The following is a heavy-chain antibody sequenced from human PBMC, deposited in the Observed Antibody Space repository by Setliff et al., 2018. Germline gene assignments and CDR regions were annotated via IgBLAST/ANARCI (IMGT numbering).Heavy chain of an antibody. J-gene: IGHJ5*02. CDR3: VPGLATAGKVS. CDR1: GGSISSYY. V-gene: IGHV4-4*08. D-gene: IGHD6-13*01. CDR2: IYTSGST. Sequence: NLSETLSLTCTVSGGSISSYYWGWIRQPPWKGLEWIGYIYTSGSTNYNPSLKSRVTLSVDTSKNQFSLKVNSVTAADTAVYHCVPGLATAGKVSWGQGTLVTVSS.